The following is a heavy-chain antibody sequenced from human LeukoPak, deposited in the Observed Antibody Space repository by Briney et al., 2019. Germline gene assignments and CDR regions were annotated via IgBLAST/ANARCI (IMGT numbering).Heavy chain of an antibody. CDR3: ARDLYSSGWYIGFDY. CDR2: IKQDGSEK. Sequence: PGGSLRLSCAASGFTFSSYWMSWVRQAPGKGLEWVANIKQDGSEKYYVDSVKGRFTISRDNAKNSLYLQMNSLRAEDTAVYYCARDLYSSGWYIGFDYWGQETLVTVSS. D-gene: IGHD6-19*01. V-gene: IGHV3-7*01. CDR1: GFTFSSYW. J-gene: IGHJ4*02.